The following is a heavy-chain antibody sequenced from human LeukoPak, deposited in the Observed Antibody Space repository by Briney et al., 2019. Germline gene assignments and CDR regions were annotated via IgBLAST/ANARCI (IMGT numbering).Heavy chain of an antibody. J-gene: IGHJ5*02. CDR3: ARGGSTSYREFLYNWFDP. D-gene: IGHD3-10*01. CDR2: IYYSGST. V-gene: IGHV4-59*01. Sequence: SETLSLTCTVSGGSISNNYWSWFRQPPGKGLEWIGYIYYSGSTNYNPSLKSRVTISVDTSKNRFSLKLSSVTAADTAVYYCARGGSTSYREFLYNWFDPWGQGTLVTVSS. CDR1: GGSISNNY.